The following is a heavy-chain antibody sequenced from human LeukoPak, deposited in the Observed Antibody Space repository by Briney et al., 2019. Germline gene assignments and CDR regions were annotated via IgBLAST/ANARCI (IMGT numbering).Heavy chain of an antibody. CDR1: GYTFTSYD. J-gene: IGHJ5*02. CDR3: ARDYYGSKSSSFDP. CDR2: MNPNSGNT. V-gene: IGHV1-8*01. D-gene: IGHD3-10*01. Sequence: WASVKVSCKASGYTFTSYDINWVRQATGQGLEWLGWMNPNSGNTGYAQNFQGRVTMTRDTSIDTAYMELTSLRYEDTAVYYCARDYYGSKSSSFDPWGQGTLVTVSS.